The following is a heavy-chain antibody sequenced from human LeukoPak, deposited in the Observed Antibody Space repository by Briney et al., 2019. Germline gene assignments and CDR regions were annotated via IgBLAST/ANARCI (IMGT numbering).Heavy chain of an antibody. V-gene: IGHV3-23*01. CDR2: ISGSGGST. CDR1: GFTFSSYA. D-gene: IGHD2-15*01. CDR3: ARAPRGFCSGGSCFDF. J-gene: IGHJ4*02. Sequence: PGGSLRLSCAASGFTFSSYAMSWVRQAPGKGLEWVSAISGSGGSTYYADSVKGRFTISRDNSKNTLYLQMNSLRADDTAVYYCARAPRGFCSGGSCFDFWGQGTLVTVSS.